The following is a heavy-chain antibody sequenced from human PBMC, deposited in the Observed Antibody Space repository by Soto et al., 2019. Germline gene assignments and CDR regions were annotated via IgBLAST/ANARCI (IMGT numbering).Heavy chain of an antibody. V-gene: IGHV4-59*01. D-gene: IGHD6-25*01. CDR2: ISSSGST. Sequence: SQTISLTCTVSAGYLSRYARTLIRQPPGKALEWIGYISSSGSTSSSPSLKSRVTISVDTSKNQFSLKLSSVTAADTAVYYCARGTTRRAGFYYWGQGTLVTVSS. CDR3: ARGTTRRAGFYY. J-gene: IGHJ4*02. CDR1: AGYLSRYA.